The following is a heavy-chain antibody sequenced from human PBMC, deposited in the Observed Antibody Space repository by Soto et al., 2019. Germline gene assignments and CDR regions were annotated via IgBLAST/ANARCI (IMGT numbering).Heavy chain of an antibody. V-gene: IGHV3-23*01. CDR3: ARVPRPRSGWSTYYFDC. CDR2: ISNNGVNT. D-gene: IGHD6-19*01. Sequence: PGGSLRLSCAASGFSFASYAMTWVRQAPGMGLNWVSGISNNGVNTYYADSVKGRFTISRDNSKNTLYLQMSSLRAEDTAIYYCARVPRPRSGWSTYYFDCWGQGTLVTVSS. J-gene: IGHJ4*02. CDR1: GFSFASYA.